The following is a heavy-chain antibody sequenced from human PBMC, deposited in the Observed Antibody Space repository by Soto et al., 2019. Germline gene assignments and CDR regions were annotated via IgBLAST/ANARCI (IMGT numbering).Heavy chain of an antibody. Sequence: GGSLRLSCAASGFTFSSYAMSWVRQAPGKGLEWVSAISGSGGSTYYADSVKGRFTISRDNTKNTLYLQMNSLRAEDTAVYYCAKDLWGAAAAGTSSYWGQGTLVTVSS. V-gene: IGHV3-23*01. CDR1: GFTFSSYA. D-gene: IGHD6-13*01. CDR2: ISGSGGST. J-gene: IGHJ4*02. CDR3: AKDLWGAAAAGTSSY.